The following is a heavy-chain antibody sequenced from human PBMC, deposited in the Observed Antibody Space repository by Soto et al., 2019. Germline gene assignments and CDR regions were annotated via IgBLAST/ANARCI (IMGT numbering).Heavy chain of an antibody. CDR1: GGSISSSSYY. CDR3: ARHEWELRGSPWWYFDL. D-gene: IGHD1-26*01. CDR2: IYYSGST. J-gene: IGHJ2*01. Sequence: QLQLQESGPGLVKPSETLSLTCTVSGGSISSSSYYWGWIRQPPGKGLEWIGIIYYSGSTYYNPSLKSRVTISVDTSKNQFSLKLSSVTAADTAVYYCARHEWELRGSPWWYFDLWGRGTLVTVSS. V-gene: IGHV4-39*01.